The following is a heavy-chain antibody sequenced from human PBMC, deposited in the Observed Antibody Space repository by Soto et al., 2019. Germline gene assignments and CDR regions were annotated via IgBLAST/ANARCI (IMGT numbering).Heavy chain of an antibody. CDR3: AKAAQTRYNWNDLGNWFDP. J-gene: IGHJ5*02. Sequence: SVKVSCKESGGTFSSYAIAWVRQAPGQGLEWMGGIIPIFGIPNYAQKFQGGVAITADESTNTAYMELSSLRSDDTAVYYCAKAAQTRYNWNDLGNWFDPWGQGTLVTVSS. CDR2: IIPIFGIP. V-gene: IGHV1-69*13. CDR1: GGTFSSYA. D-gene: IGHD1-1*01.